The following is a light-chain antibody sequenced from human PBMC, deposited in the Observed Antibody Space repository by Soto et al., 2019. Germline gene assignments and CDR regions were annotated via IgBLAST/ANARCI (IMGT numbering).Light chain of an antibody. Sequence: EIVMTQSPGTLSVSPGERATISCRASQSVSRNLAWYQQKPGQATRLLIYGASTRATGIPARFSGSGSGAELTLTISSLQYEDFSLYYCQQYNQWPVTFGGGTKVEIK. CDR1: QSVSRN. CDR2: GAS. J-gene: IGKJ4*01. V-gene: IGKV3-15*01. CDR3: QQYNQWPVT.